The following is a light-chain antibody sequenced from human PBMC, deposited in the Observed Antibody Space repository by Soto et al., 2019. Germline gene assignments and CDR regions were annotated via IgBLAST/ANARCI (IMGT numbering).Light chain of an antibody. Sequence: EIALKQSPGTLSLSPGERDTLSCRASQSVSSSYLAWYQQKPGQAPRLLIYGASSRATGIPDRFSGSGSGKDVTLTVRRQETEDFAVYYCQQYGSSPPGTFGQGTNVYSK. CDR1: QSVSSSY. V-gene: IGKV3-20*01. CDR2: GAS. CDR3: QQYGSSPPGT. J-gene: IGKJ1*01.